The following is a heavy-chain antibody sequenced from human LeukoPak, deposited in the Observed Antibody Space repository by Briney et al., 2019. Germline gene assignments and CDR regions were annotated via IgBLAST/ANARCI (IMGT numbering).Heavy chain of an antibody. CDR3: AIPCGVRGGDCLDAFDI. CDR1: GYTFTGYY. D-gene: IGHD2-21*01. CDR2: INPNSGGT. J-gene: IGHJ3*02. V-gene: IGHV1-2*02. Sequence: ASVKVSCTASGYTFTGYYMHWVRQAPGQGLEWMGWINPNSGGTNYAQKFQGRVTMTRDTSISTAYMELSRLRSGDTAVYYCAIPCGVRGGDCLDAFDIWGQGTMVTVSS.